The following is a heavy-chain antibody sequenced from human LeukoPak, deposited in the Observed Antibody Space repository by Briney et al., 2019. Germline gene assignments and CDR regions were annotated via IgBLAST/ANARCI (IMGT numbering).Heavy chain of an antibody. D-gene: IGHD1-14*01. Sequence: GGSLRLSCAASGFTFSSYSMNWVRQAPGKGLEWVSFISSSSSYIYYTDSVKGRFTISRDNAKNSLYRQMNSLRAEDTAVYYCARGPQPGLDYWGQGTLVTVSS. CDR1: GFTFSSYS. V-gene: IGHV3-21*01. CDR2: ISSSSSYI. CDR3: ARGPQPGLDY. J-gene: IGHJ4*02.